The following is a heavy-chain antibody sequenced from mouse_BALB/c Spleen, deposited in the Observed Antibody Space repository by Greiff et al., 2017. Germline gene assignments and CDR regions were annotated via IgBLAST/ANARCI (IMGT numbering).Heavy chain of an antibody. CDR3: NGYGSSCYFDY. V-gene: IGHV14-4*02. D-gene: IGHD1-1*01. Sequence: EVQLQQSGAELVRSGASVKLSCTASGFNIKDYYMHWVKQRPEQGLEWIGWIDPENGDTEYAPKFQGKATMTADTSTNTAYLQLSSLTTEDTAVYYCNGYGSSCYFDYWGQGTTLTVSS. J-gene: IGHJ2*01. CDR2: IDPENGDT. CDR1: GFNIKDYY.